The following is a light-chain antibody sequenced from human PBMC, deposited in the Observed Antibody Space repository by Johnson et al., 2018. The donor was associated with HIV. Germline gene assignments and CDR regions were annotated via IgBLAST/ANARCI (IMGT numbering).Light chain of an antibody. V-gene: IGLV1-51*02. CDR1: TSNIGNNY. Sequence: QSVLTQPPSVSAAPGQKVTISCSGSTSNIGNNYVSWYQQLPGTAPKLLIYKTNDRPSGIPDRFSGSKSGTSATLGITGLQTGDEADYYGGTWDSSLSAVPFGTGTKVTVL. CDR2: KTN. J-gene: IGLJ1*01. CDR3: GTWDSSLSAVP.